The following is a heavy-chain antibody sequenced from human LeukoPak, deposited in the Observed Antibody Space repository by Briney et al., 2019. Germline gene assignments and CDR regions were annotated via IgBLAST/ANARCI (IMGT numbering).Heavy chain of an antibody. Sequence: SQTLSLTCTVSGGSISSGGYYWSWIRQPPGKGLEWIGYIYHSGSTYYNPSLKSRVTISVDRSKNQFSLKLSSVTAADTAVYYCARGGITIFGVVIAPNWFDPWGQGTLVTVSS. V-gene: IGHV4-30-2*01. CDR2: IYHSGST. CDR1: GGSISSGGYY. CDR3: ARGGITIFGVVIAPNWFDP. J-gene: IGHJ5*02. D-gene: IGHD3-3*01.